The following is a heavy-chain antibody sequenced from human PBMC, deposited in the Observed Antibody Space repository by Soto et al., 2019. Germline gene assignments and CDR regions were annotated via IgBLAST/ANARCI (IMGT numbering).Heavy chain of an antibody. V-gene: IGHV3-49*04. D-gene: IGHD3-16*01. CDR3: TRASSLDFDF. CDR2: IRRNSYGVTT. CDR1: GLTGGDYA. Sequence: PGGALRVSCTTSGLTGGDYALSWVRQAPGKGLEGVGFIRRNSYGVTTDYAASVKGRFTISRDDSKSIAYLQMNSLRTEDTALYYCTRASSLDFDFWGQGTLVTVSS. J-gene: IGHJ4*02.